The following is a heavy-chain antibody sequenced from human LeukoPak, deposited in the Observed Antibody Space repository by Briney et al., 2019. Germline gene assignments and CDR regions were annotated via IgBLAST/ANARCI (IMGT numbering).Heavy chain of an antibody. D-gene: IGHD5-12*01. CDR2: IRSKTYGGTT. Sequence: TGGSLRLSCAASGFTFGDYAMTWVRQAPGKGLEWVGFIRSKTYGGTTEYAASMKGRFTISRDDSKSIAYLQMNSLKTEDTAVYYCARGGAYSGYGFFDYWGQGTLVTVSS. CDR3: ARGGAYSGYGFFDY. J-gene: IGHJ4*02. CDR1: GFTFGDYA. V-gene: IGHV3-49*04.